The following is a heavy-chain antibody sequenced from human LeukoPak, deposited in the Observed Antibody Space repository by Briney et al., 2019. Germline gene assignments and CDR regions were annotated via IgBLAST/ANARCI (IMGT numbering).Heavy chain of an antibody. CDR2: IKHDESEK. J-gene: IGHJ4*02. Sequence: GGSLRLSCTASGFTFSSYTMTWVRQAPGKGLEWVANIKHDESEKNYLDSVKGRFTISRDNAQNSLYLQMNGLRVEDTAVYYCTRRLDDWGQGTLVTVSS. V-gene: IGHV3-7*01. CDR1: GFTFSSYT. CDR3: TRRLDD. D-gene: IGHD3-16*01.